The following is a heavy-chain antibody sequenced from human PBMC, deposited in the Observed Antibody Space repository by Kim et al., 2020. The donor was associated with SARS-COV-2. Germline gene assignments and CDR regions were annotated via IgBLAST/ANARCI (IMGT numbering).Heavy chain of an antibody. Sequence: SETLSLTCTVSGGSISSSSYYWGWIRQPPGKGLEWIGSIYYSGSTYYNPSLKSRVTISVDTSKNQFSLKLSSVTAADTPVYYCSSHALFSSDYWGQGTLVTVSS. V-gene: IGHV4-39*01. J-gene: IGHJ4*02. CDR1: GGSISSSSYY. CDR2: IYYSGST. CDR3: SSHALFSSDY.